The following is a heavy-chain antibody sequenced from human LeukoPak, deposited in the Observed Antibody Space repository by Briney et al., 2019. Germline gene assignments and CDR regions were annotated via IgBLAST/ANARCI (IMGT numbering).Heavy chain of an antibody. CDR1: GGTFSSYA. CDR3: AGGPAGIGGSYPFDY. V-gene: IGHV1-69*05. J-gene: IGHJ4*02. D-gene: IGHD1-26*01. CDR2: IIPIFGTA. Sequence: ASVKVSCKASGGTFSSYAISWVRQAPGQGLEWMGGIIPIFGTANYAQKFQGRVMITTDESTSTAYMELSSLRSEDTAVYYCAGGPAGIGGSYPFDYWGQGTLVTVSS.